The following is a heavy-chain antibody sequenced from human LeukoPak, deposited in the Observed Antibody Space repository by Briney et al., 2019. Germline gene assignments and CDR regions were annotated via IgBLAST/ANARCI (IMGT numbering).Heavy chain of an antibody. CDR3: ARHNAPRRVGFDF. Sequence: PSETLSLTCSVSGDSVRNDFYYWGWIRQPPGKGLEWVACLSHAGNAWYNPSLESRLSISVDTSKNQFSLKFSSVTAADTALYWCARHNAPRRVGFDFWGQGILVTVSS. D-gene: IGHD2-2*01. J-gene: IGHJ4*02. V-gene: IGHV4-39*01. CDR2: LSHAGNA. CDR1: GDSVRNDFYY.